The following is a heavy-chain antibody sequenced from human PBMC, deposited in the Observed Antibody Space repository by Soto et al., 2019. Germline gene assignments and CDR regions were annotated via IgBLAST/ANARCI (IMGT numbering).Heavy chain of an antibody. D-gene: IGHD2-21*02. CDR1: GVSVTSYT. Sequence: SETLSLTCIVSGVSVTSYTWSWVRQPANKGLEWIGRVFSSVSATYNPSLKSRVSISMDTAENRISLKLDSVTTADAGVYFCARDGMTTGDTWGPGTLVTVSS. CDR2: VFSSVSA. J-gene: IGHJ4*02. V-gene: IGHV4-4*07. CDR3: ARDGMTTGDT.